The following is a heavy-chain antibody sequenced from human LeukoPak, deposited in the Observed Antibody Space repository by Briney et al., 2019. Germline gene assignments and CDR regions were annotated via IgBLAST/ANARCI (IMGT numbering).Heavy chain of an antibody. CDR2: ISGSGGST. Sequence: GASLRLSCAASGFTFSSYAMSWVRQAPGKGLEWVSAISGSGGSTYYADSVKGRFTISRDNSKNTLYLQMNSLRAEDTAVYYCAKDRVGYCSSTSCPTDAFDIWGQGTMVTVSS. V-gene: IGHV3-23*01. CDR1: GFTFSSYA. D-gene: IGHD2-2*01. CDR3: AKDRVGYCSSTSCPTDAFDI. J-gene: IGHJ3*02.